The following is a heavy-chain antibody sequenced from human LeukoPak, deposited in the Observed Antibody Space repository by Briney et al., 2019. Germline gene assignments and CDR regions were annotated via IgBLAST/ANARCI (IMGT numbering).Heavy chain of an antibody. CDR2: TYYKSKWFN. CDR3: AREYLGGYLIY. D-gene: IGHD3-16*02. V-gene: IGHV6-1*01. Sequence: SQTLSLTCAISGESVSSNNAAWTWIRQSPSRGLEWLGRTYYKSKWFNDYAVSVKSRITINPDTSKNQFFLQLNSVTPEDTAVYYCAREYLGGYLIYWGQGTLVTVSS. CDR1: GESVSSNNAA. J-gene: IGHJ4*02.